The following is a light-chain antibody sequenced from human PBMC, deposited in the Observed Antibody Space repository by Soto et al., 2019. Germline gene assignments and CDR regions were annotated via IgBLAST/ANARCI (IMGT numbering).Light chain of an antibody. Sequence: EIVMTQSPVTLSVSPGEGATLSCRASQSVSSNLAWYQQKPGQAPRLLIFGASTRATGIPARFSGSGSGTEFTLTISNLQSEDFAVYYCQQYNNWPRTFGQGTKVEIK. J-gene: IGKJ1*01. CDR3: QQYNNWPRT. V-gene: IGKV3-15*01. CDR2: GAS. CDR1: QSVSSN.